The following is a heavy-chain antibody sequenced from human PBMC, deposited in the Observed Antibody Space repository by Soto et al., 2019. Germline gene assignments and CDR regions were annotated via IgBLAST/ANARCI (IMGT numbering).Heavy chain of an antibody. V-gene: IGHV5-51*01. CDR2: IYPGDFDI. J-gene: IGHJ4*02. Sequence: PGESLKISCKGSGYSFTNYWIGWVRQMPGKGLEWMGIIYPGDFDIRYSPSFQGQVTISADKSISTAYLQWSILKASDSAMYYCATHKGGNSSRWQLFDYWGQGTPVTVSS. CDR3: ATHKGGNSSRWQLFDY. CDR1: GYSFTNYW. D-gene: IGHD6-19*01.